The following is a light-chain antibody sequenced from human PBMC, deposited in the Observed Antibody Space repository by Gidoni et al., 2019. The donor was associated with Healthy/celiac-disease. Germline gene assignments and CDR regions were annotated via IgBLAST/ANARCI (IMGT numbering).Light chain of an antibody. CDR2: KAS. CDR1: QSISSW. CDR3: QQYNSYPMYT. V-gene: IGKV1-5*03. Sequence: SASVGDRVTITCRASQSISSWLAWYQQKPGKAPKLLIYKASSLESGVPSRFSGSGSGTEFTLTISSLLPDDFATYYCQQYNSYPMYTFGQGTKLEIK. J-gene: IGKJ2*01.